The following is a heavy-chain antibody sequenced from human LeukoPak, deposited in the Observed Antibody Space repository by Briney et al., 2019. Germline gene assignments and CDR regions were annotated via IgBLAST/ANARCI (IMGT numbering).Heavy chain of an antibody. J-gene: IGHJ4*02. V-gene: IGHV4-4*07. CDR3: ARDRSRFGEAFDY. CDR2: IYSSGST. D-gene: IGHD3-10*01. CDR1: GGSISSDY. Sequence: SETLSLTCTVSGGSISSDYWSWIRQPAGKGLEWIGRIYSSGSTTYNPSLKSRVSMSVDTSKNQFSLKLSSVTAADTAVYYCARDRSRFGEAFDYWGQGTLVTVSP.